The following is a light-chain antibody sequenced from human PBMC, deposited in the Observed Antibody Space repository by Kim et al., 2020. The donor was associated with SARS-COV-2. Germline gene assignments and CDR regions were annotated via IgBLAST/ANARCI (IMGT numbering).Light chain of an antibody. CDR1: DLRTYY. CDR3: NSWDTTGYQLV. J-gene: IGLJ3*02. CDR2: DED. V-gene: IGLV3-19*01. Sequence: LGQTVKSTCHSDDLRTYYAVWYQQRPEPAPFLVMYDEDRRPSGMPDRFSCSTSGNTASLTITAAQAEEEAVYYCNSWDTTGYQLVFGGGTKLTVL.